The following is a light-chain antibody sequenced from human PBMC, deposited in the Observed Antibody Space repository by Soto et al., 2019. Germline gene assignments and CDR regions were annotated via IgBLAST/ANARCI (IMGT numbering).Light chain of an antibody. CDR1: QILLHSNGYTY. J-gene: IGKJ5*01. Sequence: DIVMTQSPLSLPVTPGEPASISCRSSQILLHSNGYTYLDWYLQKPGQSPQLLIYLGSNRASGVPDRFSGSGSGTDFTLKISRVEAEDVGVYYCMQALQTPTFGQGTRLEI. CDR2: LGS. V-gene: IGKV2-28*01. CDR3: MQALQTPT.